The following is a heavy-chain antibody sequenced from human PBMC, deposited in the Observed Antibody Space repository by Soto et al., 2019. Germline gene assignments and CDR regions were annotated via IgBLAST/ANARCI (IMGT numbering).Heavy chain of an antibody. Sequence: PGGSLRLSCAASGFTFSSYSMNWVRQAPGKGLEWVSYISSSSSTIYYADSVKGRFTISRDNAKNSLYLQMNSLRAEDTAVYYCARDQRGYSYGSRYYYYYMDVWGKGTTVTVSS. CDR2: ISSSSSTI. J-gene: IGHJ6*03. CDR3: ARDQRGYSYGSRYYYYYMDV. CDR1: GFTFSSYS. D-gene: IGHD5-18*01. V-gene: IGHV3-48*01.